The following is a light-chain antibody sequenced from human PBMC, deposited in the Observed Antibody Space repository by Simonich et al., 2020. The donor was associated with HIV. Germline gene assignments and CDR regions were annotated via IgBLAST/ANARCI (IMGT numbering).Light chain of an antibody. CDR2: AAS. Sequence: DIQMTQSPSSLSASVGDRVTITCQASQDISNYLNWYQQKPGKAPKLLIYAASNLEAGVPSRFSGSGSGTDFTFTISSLHSEDFAVYYCQQYNNWPLTFGRGTKVEIK. V-gene: IGKV1-33*01. J-gene: IGKJ4*01. CDR3: QQYNNWPLT. CDR1: QDISNY.